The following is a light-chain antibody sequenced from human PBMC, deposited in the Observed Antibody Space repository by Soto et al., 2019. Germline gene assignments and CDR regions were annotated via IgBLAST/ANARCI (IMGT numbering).Light chain of an antibody. CDR1: QSILYSSNNNDF. J-gene: IGKJ2*01. CDR2: WAS. Sequence: DILMTQSLDSLAVSLGERATINCTSSQSILYSSNNNDFLAWYQQKPGQPPKLLIHWASSRELGVPDRFSGSGAGIDFTLPSRKQQAEDLTGYVCQQYCSLPDTFGQGTKLDIK. CDR3: QQYCSLPDT. V-gene: IGKV4-1*01.